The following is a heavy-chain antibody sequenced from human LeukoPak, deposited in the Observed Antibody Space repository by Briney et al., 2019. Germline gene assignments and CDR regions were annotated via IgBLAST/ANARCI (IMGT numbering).Heavy chain of an antibody. J-gene: IGHJ5*02. D-gene: IGHD2-2*01. CDR3: VRETQYCSSTSLGLECTNNWFDP. Sequence: GGSMRLSCAASGFALSTYSMTWVRQAPGEGLEWVSSISSSSTYMFYADSVKGRFTISRDNAKNSLYLQMNSLRVEDTAVYYCVRETQYCSSTSLGLECTNNWFDPWGQGTLVTVSS. CDR1: GFALSTYS. V-gene: IGHV3-21*01. CDR2: ISSSSTYM.